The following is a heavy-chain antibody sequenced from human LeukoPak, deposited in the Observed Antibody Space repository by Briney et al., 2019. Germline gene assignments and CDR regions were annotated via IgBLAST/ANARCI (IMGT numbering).Heavy chain of an antibody. Sequence: GSLRLSCAASGFTISSNYMSWVRQAPGKGLEWIGSIYYSGSTYYNPSLKSRVTISVDRSKNQFSLRLSSVTAADTAVYYCAGADYDFWSAFEYWGQGTLVTVSS. CDR2: IYYSGST. CDR3: AGADYDFWSAFEY. V-gene: IGHV4-59*05. J-gene: IGHJ4*02. D-gene: IGHD3-3*01. CDR1: GFTISSNY.